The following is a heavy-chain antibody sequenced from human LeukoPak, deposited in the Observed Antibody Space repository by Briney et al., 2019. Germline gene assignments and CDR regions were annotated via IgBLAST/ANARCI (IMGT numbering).Heavy chain of an antibody. CDR2: ISGSAGYT. CDR3: AKELLYSGSYYSFDY. CDR1: GFTFSNYA. Sequence: GGSLRLSCAASGFTFSNYAMVWVRQAPGQGLEWVSAISGSAGYTYYADSVKGRFSISRDNSKNTLYLQLNSLRAEDTAVYYCAKELLYSGSYYSFDYWGQGTLVTVSS. D-gene: IGHD1-26*01. V-gene: IGHV3-23*01. J-gene: IGHJ4*02.